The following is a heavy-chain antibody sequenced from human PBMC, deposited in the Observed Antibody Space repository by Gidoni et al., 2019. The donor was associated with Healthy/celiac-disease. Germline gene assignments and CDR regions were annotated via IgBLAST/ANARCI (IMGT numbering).Heavy chain of an antibody. CDR1: GFTFSNAW. CDR2: IKSKTDGGTT. D-gene: IGHD3-22*01. Sequence: EVQLVEPGGGLVKPGGSLRLSCAASGFTFSNAWMSWVRQAPGKGLEWVGRIKSKTDGGTTDYAAPVKGRFTISRDDSKNTLYLQMNSLKTEDTAVYYCTTDAYYYDSSGYYWDFDYWGQGTLVTVSS. V-gene: IGHV3-15*01. J-gene: IGHJ4*02. CDR3: TTDAYYYDSSGYYWDFDY.